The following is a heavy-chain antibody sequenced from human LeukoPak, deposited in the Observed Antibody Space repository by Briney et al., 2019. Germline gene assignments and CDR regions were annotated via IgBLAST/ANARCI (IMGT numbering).Heavy chain of an antibody. J-gene: IGHJ4*02. V-gene: IGHV3-23*01. CDR1: GFTFSSYG. D-gene: IGHD5-12*01. CDR2: ISGSGDNI. Sequence: GGSLRLSCAASGFTFSSYGMSWVRQAPGKGLEWVSGISGSGDNIYYADSVKGRFTISRDNSKNTLYLQMNSLRAEDTAVYYCARDGYSGYDEGVDYWGQGTLVTVSS. CDR3: ARDGYSGYDEGVDY.